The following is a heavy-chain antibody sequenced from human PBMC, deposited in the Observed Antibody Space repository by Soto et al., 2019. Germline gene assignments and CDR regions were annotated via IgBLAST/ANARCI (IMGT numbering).Heavy chain of an antibody. J-gene: IGHJ3*02. Sequence: EEQLVESGGGLVQPGGSLRLSCAASAFTFSCYSMNWVRQAPGKGLEWVSYITSSGEITDYADSVKGRFTISRDNAKNSLYLQLKSLRAEDTAVYYCARDHQWAFDIWGQGTTVTVSS. V-gene: IGHV3-48*01. CDR2: ITSSGEIT. D-gene: IGHD1-26*01. CDR3: ARDHQWAFDI. CDR1: AFTFSCYS.